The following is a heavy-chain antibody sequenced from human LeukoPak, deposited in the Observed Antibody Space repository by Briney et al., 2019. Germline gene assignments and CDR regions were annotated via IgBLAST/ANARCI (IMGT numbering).Heavy chain of an antibody. CDR2: VYYSGST. D-gene: IGHD3-10*01. V-gene: IGHV4-59*08. CDR3: ARYGSGSYSDDHFQH. Sequence: SETLSLTCTVSGGSIGGYYWSWIRQPPGRGLEWTGFVYYSGSTKYNPSLKSRVTISVDTSKNQFSLKLTSVTAADTAVYYCARYGSGSYSDDHFQHWGQGTLVTVSS. J-gene: IGHJ1*01. CDR1: GGSIGGYY.